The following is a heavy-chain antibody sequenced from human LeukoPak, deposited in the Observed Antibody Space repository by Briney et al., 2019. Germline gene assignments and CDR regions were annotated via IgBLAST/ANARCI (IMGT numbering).Heavy chain of an antibody. V-gene: IGHV1-69*13. CDR3: ARKGHGYDFNWFDP. CDR2: IIPIFGTA. CDR1: GGTFSSYA. Sequence: ASVKVSCKASGGTFSSYAISRVRQAPGQGLEWMGGIIPIFGTANYAQKFQGRVTITADGSTSTAYMELSSLRSEDTAVYYCARKGHGYDFNWFDPWGQGTLVTVSS. D-gene: IGHD5-12*01. J-gene: IGHJ5*02.